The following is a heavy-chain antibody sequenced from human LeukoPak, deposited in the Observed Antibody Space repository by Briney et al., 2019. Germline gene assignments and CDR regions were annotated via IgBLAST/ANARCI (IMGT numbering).Heavy chain of an antibody. CDR3: ARDRRGEYYFDY. D-gene: IGHD3-10*01. J-gene: IGHJ4*02. Sequence: GGSLRLSCAASGFTFSSYSMNWVRQAPGKGLEWVSGISGSGDSTYFAGSVKGQFTISRDNSKNMLYLQMNSLRADDTAVYYCARDRRGEYYFDYWGQGTLVTVSS. V-gene: IGHV3-23*01. CDR1: GFTFSSYS. CDR2: ISGSGDST.